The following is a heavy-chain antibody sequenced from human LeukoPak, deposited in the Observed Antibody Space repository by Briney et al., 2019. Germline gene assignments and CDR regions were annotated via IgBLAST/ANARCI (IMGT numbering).Heavy chain of an antibody. D-gene: IGHD2-15*01. Sequence: ASVKVSCKVSGYTLTELSMHWVRQAPGKGLEWMGGFDPEDGETIYAQKFQGRVTMTEDTSTDTAYMELSSLRSEDTAVYYCATDPGIIQDTGYFDLWGRGTLVTVSS. V-gene: IGHV1-24*01. J-gene: IGHJ2*01. CDR1: GYTLTELS. CDR3: ATDPGIIQDTGYFDL. CDR2: FDPEDGET.